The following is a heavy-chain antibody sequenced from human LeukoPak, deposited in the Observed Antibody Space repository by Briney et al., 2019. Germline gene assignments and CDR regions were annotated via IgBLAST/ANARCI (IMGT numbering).Heavy chain of an antibody. CDR3: ARDRSGLLLWFGERHNGMDV. CDR2: IIPILGIA. CDR1: GYTFTSYG. V-gene: IGHV1-69*04. J-gene: IGHJ6*02. Sequence: GASVKVSCKASGYTFTSYGISWVRQAPGQGLEWMGRIIPILGIANYAQKFQGRVTITADESTSTAYMELSSLRSEDTAVYYCARDRSGLLLWFGERHNGMDVWGQGTTVTVSS. D-gene: IGHD3-10*01.